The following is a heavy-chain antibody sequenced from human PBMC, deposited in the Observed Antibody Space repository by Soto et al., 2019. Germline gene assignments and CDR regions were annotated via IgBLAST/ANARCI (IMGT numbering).Heavy chain of an antibody. D-gene: IGHD3-3*01. J-gene: IGHJ5*02. V-gene: IGHV4-30-4*01. CDR2: IYNSGIT. CDR3: ARGVTVFGLVSRFWFDP. CDR1: GGSISSGDYS. Sequence: PSETLSLTCTVSGGSISSGDYSWSWVRQSPGKGLEWIGHIYNSGITYYNPSLKSRAVISIDTSRNQFSLRLNSLTAADRAVYFCARGVTVFGLVSRFWFDPWGQGTVVTVSS.